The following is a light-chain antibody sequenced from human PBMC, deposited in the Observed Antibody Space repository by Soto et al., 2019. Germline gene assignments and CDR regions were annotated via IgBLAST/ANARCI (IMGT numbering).Light chain of an antibody. Sequence: EIVLTQSPATLSLSPGERATLSCRASQSVSSYLAWYQQKPGQAPRLLIYDASNRATGIPARFSGSGSGTDFTLTISSLEPEDFAVYYCQQRSSRPPSLTFGGGTKVEIK. V-gene: IGKV3-11*01. CDR2: DAS. CDR3: QQRSSRPPSLT. CDR1: QSVSSY. J-gene: IGKJ4*01.